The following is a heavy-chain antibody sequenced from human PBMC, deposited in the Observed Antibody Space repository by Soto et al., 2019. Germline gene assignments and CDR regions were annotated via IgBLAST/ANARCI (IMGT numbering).Heavy chain of an antibody. CDR2: SSATGAGT. CDR1: GFTFSSYG. CDR3: ANDRRAGGNYGFYSDF. Sequence: EVQLLESGGGLVQPGGSLRLSCAASGFTFSSYGMTWVRQAPGKGLEWVSFSSATGAGTYYADSVKGRFTISRANSNNALYLQMTSLRADDTPVYYCANDRRAGGNYGFYSDFWGQGALVIVSS. D-gene: IGHD1-7*01. V-gene: IGHV3-23*01. J-gene: IGHJ4*02.